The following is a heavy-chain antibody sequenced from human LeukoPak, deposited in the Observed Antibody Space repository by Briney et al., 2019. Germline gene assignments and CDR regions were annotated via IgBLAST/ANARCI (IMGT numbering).Heavy chain of an antibody. CDR2: IYYSGST. D-gene: IGHD4-17*01. CDR3: ARDTGYGDSGYYGMDV. CDR1: GGSISSCY. J-gene: IGHJ6*02. V-gene: IGHV4-59*01. Sequence: SETLSLTCTVSGGSISSCYWSWIRQPPGKGLEWIGYIYYSGSTNYNPSLKSRVTISVDTSKNQFSLKLSSVTAADTAVYYCARDTGYGDSGYYGMDVWGQGTTVTVSS.